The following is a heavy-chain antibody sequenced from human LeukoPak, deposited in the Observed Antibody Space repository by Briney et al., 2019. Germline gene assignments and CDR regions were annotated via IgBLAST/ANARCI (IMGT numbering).Heavy chain of an antibody. CDR3: ARDRQATTAYDAFDI. V-gene: IGHV4-59*01. CDR2: IYYSGST. CDR1: GGSISSYY. Sequence: SETLSLTCSVSGGSISSYYWTWIRRPPGKGLEWIGYIYYSGSTKYNPSLKSRVTISVDTSKNQFSLKLSSVTAADTAVYYCARDRQATTAYDAFDIWGRGTMVTVSS. D-gene: IGHD4-17*01. J-gene: IGHJ3*02.